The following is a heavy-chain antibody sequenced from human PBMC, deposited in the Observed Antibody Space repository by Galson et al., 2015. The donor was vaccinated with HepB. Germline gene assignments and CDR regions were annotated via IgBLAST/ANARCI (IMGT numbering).Heavy chain of an antibody. CDR3: ARDECSSTSCYENYYYYGMDV. D-gene: IGHD2-2*01. V-gene: IGHV3-33*01. CDR1: GFTFSSYG. J-gene: IGHJ6*02. Sequence: SLRLSCAASGFTFSSYGMHWVRQAPGKGLEWVAVIWYDGSNKYYADSVKGRFTISRDNSKNTLYLQMNSLRAEDTAVYYCARDECSSTSCYENYYYYGMDVWGQGTTVTVSS. CDR2: IWYDGSNK.